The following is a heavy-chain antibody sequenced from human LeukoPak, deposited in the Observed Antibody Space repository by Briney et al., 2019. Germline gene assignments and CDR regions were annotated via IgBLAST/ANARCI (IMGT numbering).Heavy chain of an antibody. CDR1: GFTFNHYG. J-gene: IGHJ4*02. Sequence: SGGSLRLSCAATGFTFNHYGMHWVRQAPGKGLEWVAVIWSDGTNTYHTDSVKGRFTISRVDSEKTVYLQMKSLRPEDTGVYYCARDAQRGFDYSNSLQYWGQGTPVTVST. CDR2: IWSDGTNT. D-gene: IGHD4-11*01. CDR3: ARDAQRGFDYSNSLQY. V-gene: IGHV3-33*01.